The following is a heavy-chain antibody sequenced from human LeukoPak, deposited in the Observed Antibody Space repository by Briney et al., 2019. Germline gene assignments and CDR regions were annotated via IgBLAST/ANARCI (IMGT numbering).Heavy chain of an antibody. Sequence: GESLKISCKGSGYSFASYWIAWVRQLPGKGLEWMGVIYPGDSDTKYSPSFQGQVTISADKSINTAYLQWSSLKASDTAMYYCASHRTAAGTTAYYYGMDVWGQGTTVTVSS. V-gene: IGHV5-51*01. D-gene: IGHD6-13*01. J-gene: IGHJ6*02. CDR1: GYSFASYW. CDR2: IYPGDSDT. CDR3: ASHRTAAGTTAYYYGMDV.